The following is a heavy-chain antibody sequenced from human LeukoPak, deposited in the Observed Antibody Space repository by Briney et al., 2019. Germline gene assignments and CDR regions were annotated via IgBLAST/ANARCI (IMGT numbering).Heavy chain of an antibody. D-gene: IGHD5-12*01. CDR3: AIDWSGYERPGTVTAPYFDY. Sequence: GGSLRLSCAASGFTFSSYSMNWVRQAPGKGLEWVSSISSSSSYIYYADSVKGRFTISRDNAKNSLYLQMDSLRAEDTAVYYCAIDWSGYERPGTVTAPYFDYWGQGTLVTVSS. J-gene: IGHJ4*02. CDR1: GFTFSSYS. V-gene: IGHV3-21*01. CDR2: ISSSSSYI.